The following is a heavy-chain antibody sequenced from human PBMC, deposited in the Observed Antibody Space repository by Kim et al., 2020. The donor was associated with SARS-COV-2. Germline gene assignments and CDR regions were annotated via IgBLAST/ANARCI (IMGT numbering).Heavy chain of an antibody. Sequence: SETLSLTCTVSGGSISSSSYYWGWIRQPPGKGLEWIGSIYYSGSTYYNPSLKSRVTISVDTSKNQFSLKLSSVTAADTAVYYCAGSGGSFHDAFDIWGQGTMVTVSS. CDR3: AGSGGSFHDAFDI. CDR2: IYYSGST. J-gene: IGHJ3*02. D-gene: IGHD2-15*01. CDR1: GGSISSSSYY. V-gene: IGHV4-39*01.